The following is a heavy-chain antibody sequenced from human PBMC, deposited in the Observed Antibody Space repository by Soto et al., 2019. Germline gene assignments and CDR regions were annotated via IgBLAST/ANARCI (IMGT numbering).Heavy chain of an antibody. D-gene: IGHD6-13*01. CDR3: TTDGILAAAGLDY. J-gene: IGHJ4*02. V-gene: IGHV3-15*01. Sequence: GGSLRLSCAASGFTFSNAWMSWVRQAPGKGLEWVGRIKSKTDGGTTDYAAPVKGRFTISRDDSKNTLYLQMNSLKTEDTAVYYCTTDGILAAAGLDYWGQGTLVTVSS. CDR1: GFTFSNAW. CDR2: IKSKTDGGTT.